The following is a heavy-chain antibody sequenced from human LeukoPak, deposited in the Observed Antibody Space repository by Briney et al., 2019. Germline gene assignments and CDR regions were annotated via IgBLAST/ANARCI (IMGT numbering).Heavy chain of an antibody. J-gene: IGHJ3*01. CDR3: ARDGGYCSSTRCYLGV. Sequence: GGSLRLSCAASGFTFSSYSMNWVRQAPGKGLEWVSSISSSSSYIYYADSVKGRFTISRDNAKNSLYLQMNSLRAEDTAVYYCARDGGYCSSTRCYLGVWGQGTMVTVSA. V-gene: IGHV3-21*01. D-gene: IGHD2-2*01. CDR2: ISSSSSYI. CDR1: GFTFSSYS.